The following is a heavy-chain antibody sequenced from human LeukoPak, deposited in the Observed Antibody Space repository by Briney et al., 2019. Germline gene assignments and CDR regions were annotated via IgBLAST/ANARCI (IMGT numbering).Heavy chain of an antibody. CDR3: ARVTTGTVDY. Sequence: GASVKVSCKASGGTFSSYAISWVRQALGQGLEWMGGIIPIFGTANYAQKFQGRVTITADESTSTAYMELSSLRSEDTAVYYCARVTTGTVDYWGQGTLVTVSS. CDR1: GGTFSSYA. D-gene: IGHD1-1*01. V-gene: IGHV1-69*13. J-gene: IGHJ4*02. CDR2: IIPIFGTA.